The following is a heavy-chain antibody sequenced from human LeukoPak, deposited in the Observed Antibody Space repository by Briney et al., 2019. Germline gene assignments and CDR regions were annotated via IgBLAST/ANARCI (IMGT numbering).Heavy chain of an antibody. Sequence: GGSLRLSCAASGFSFSSYWMSWVRQAPGKGLEWVSAISGSGGSTYYADSVKGRFTISRDNSKNTLYLQMNSLRAEDTAVYYCFFISSRTRVDYWGQGTLVTVSS. V-gene: IGHV3-23*01. CDR1: GFSFSSYW. J-gene: IGHJ4*02. D-gene: IGHD6-13*01. CDR2: ISGSGGST. CDR3: FFISSRTRVDY.